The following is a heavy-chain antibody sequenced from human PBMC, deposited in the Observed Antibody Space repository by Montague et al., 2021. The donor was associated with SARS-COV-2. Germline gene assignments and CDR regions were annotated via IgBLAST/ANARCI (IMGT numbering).Heavy chain of an antibody. CDR2: IGKAGDT. D-gene: IGHD3-10*01. V-gene: IGHV3-13*01. Sequence: SLRLSCAASGFTFSQYDMHWVRQVTGKGLEWVSGIGKAGDTHYPGTVKGRFTISREDAKNSLYLQMNSLRAGDTAVYYCGRGVRYFGSGGWSFYYYGLDVWGQGTTVTVSS. CDR1: GFTFSQYD. J-gene: IGHJ6*02. CDR3: GRGVRYFGSGGWSFYYYGLDV.